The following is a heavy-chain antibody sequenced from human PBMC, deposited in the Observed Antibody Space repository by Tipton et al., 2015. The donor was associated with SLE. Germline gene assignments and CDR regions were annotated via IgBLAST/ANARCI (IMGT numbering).Heavy chain of an antibody. V-gene: IGHV4-34*01. J-gene: IGHJ5*02. CDR2: INHSGST. CDR1: GFTFSSYG. Sequence: LRLSCAASGFTFSSYGMHWVRQAPGKGLEWIGEINHSGSTNYNPSLKSRVTISVDTSKNQFSLKLSSVTAADTAVYYCARRQIAAAGTKWFDPWGQGTLVTVSS. D-gene: IGHD6-13*01. CDR3: ARRQIAAAGTKWFDP.